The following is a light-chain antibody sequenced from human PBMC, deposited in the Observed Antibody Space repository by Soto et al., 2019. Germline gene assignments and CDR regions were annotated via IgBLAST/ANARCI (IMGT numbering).Light chain of an antibody. Sequence: DIQLTQSPSSLSESVGDGVTITCRASQTVSFRLAWYQQTPGKAPKLLISDASRLESGVPSRFSGSGFGTEFTLTIGSLQPYDFATYYCQQYNSFWTFGQGTKVDIK. J-gene: IGKJ1*01. CDR1: QTVSFR. V-gene: IGKV1-5*01. CDR2: DAS. CDR3: QQYNSFWT.